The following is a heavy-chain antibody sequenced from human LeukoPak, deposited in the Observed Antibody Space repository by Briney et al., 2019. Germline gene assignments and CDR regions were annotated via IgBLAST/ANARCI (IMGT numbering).Heavy chain of an antibody. CDR1: GFTVSSNY. D-gene: IGHD1-26*01. V-gene: IGHV3-66*01. Sequence: PGGFLRLSCAASGFTVSSNYMSWVRQAPGKGLEWVSVIYSGGSTYYADSVKGRFTISRDNSKNTLYLQMNCLRAEDTAVYYCARFGGSHYFDYWGQGTLVTVSS. CDR2: IYSGGST. J-gene: IGHJ4*02. CDR3: ARFGGSHYFDY.